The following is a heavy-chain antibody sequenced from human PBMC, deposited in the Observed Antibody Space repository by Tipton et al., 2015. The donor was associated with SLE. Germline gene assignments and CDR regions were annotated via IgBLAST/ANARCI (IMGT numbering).Heavy chain of an antibody. V-gene: IGHV4-34*01. J-gene: IGHJ3*02. CDR3: ARVDLYSDYVWGTLRGAFDI. D-gene: IGHD3-16*01. Sequence: TLSLTCAVYGGSFSGYHWSWIRQPPGKGLEWIGEINHSGSTNYNPSLKSRVTISVDTSKNQFSLILSSVTPADTALYYCARVDLYSDYVWGTLRGAFDIWSQGTMVTVSS. CDR1: GGSFSGYH. CDR2: INHSGST.